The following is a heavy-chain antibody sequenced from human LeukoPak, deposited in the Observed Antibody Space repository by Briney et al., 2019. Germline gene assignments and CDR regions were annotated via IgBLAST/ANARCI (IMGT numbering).Heavy chain of an antibody. CDR3: AKGGISCSGGSCYRYYFDY. CDR1: GFTFSSYA. J-gene: IGHJ4*02. V-gene: IGHV3-23*01. D-gene: IGHD2-15*01. CDR2: ISGSGGST. Sequence: GGSLRLSCAASGFTFSSYAMSWVRQAPGKGLEWVSAISGSGGSTYYADSVKGRFTISRDNSKNTLYLQMNSLRAEDTAVYYCAKGGISCSGGSCYRYYFDYWGQGTQVTVSS.